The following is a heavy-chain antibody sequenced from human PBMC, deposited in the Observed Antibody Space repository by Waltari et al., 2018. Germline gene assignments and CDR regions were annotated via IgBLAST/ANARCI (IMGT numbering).Heavy chain of an antibody. V-gene: IGHV1-69*10. CDR2: IIPILGIA. J-gene: IGHJ6*03. Sequence: SSVKVSCKASGGTFSSYAISWVRQAPGQGLEWMGGIIPILGIANYAQKFQGRVTITADKSTSTAYMELSSLRSEDTAVYYCARDKGLYSSSDYYYYMDVWGKGTTVTVSS. D-gene: IGHD6-6*01. CDR3: ARDKGLYSSSDYYYYMDV. CDR1: GGTFSSYA.